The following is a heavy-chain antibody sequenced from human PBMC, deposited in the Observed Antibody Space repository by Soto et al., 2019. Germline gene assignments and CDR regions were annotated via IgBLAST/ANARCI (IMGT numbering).Heavy chain of an antibody. Sequence: GGSLRLSCAASGFTFSSYAMHWVRQAPGKGLEYVSAISSNGGSTYYANSVKGRFTISRDNSKNTLYLQMGSLRSEDTAVYYCARGANWVDIWGQGTMVTVSS. CDR3: ARGANWVDI. J-gene: IGHJ3*02. D-gene: IGHD7-27*01. V-gene: IGHV3-64*01. CDR1: GFTFSSYA. CDR2: ISSNGGST.